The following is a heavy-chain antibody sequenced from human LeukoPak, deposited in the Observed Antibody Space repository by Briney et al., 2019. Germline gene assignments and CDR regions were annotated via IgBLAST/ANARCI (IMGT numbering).Heavy chain of an antibody. Sequence: GASVMVSCKASGYTLTSYGFSWVRQAPGQGLEWMGWINTNTGKTNYAQKFQGRVTMTRDTSTSTAHMELRSLRSDDTAVYYCVRDFNRRWDYWGQGTLVTVSS. CDR3: VRDFNRRWDY. J-gene: IGHJ4*02. CDR1: GYTLTSYG. D-gene: IGHD2/OR15-2a*01. V-gene: IGHV1-18*01. CDR2: INTNTGKT.